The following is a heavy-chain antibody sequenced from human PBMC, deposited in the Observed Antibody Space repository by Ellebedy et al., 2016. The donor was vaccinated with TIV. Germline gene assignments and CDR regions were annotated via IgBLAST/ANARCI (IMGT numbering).Heavy chain of an antibody. V-gene: IGHV4-59*11. CDR3: VRGRDAYKTGY. Sequence: MPSETLSLTCTVSDDSISSPYCSWIRQPPGKGLEWIGYSLNDGSTRYNPSLKSRVTISVDPSKKLFSLKLNSVAAADKAVYYCVRGRDAYKTGYWGQGTLVPVSS. CDR2: SLNDGST. J-gene: IGHJ4*02. D-gene: IGHD5-24*01. CDR1: DDSISSPY.